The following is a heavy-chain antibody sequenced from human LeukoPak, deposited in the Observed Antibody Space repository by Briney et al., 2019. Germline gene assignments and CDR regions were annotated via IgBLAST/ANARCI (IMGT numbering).Heavy chain of an antibody. CDR3: AMGSGSYYRTSY. D-gene: IGHD1-26*01. CDR1: GYTFTGYY. V-gene: IGHV1-2*02. Sequence: ASVKVSCKASGYTFTGYYMHWVRQAPGQGLEWMGWINPNSGGTNYAQKFQGRVTMTRDTSISTAYMELSRLRSDDTAAYYCAMGSGSYYRTSYWGQGTLVTVSS. CDR2: INPNSGGT. J-gene: IGHJ4*02.